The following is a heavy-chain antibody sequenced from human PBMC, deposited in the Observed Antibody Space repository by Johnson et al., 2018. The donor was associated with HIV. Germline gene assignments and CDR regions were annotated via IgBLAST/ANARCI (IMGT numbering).Heavy chain of an antibody. D-gene: IGHD6-13*01. V-gene: IGHV3-30*02. CDR1: GFTFSSYA. CDR2: IRYDGSNK. Sequence: VQLVESGGGLVQPGGSLRLSCAASGFTFSSYAIHWVRQAPVKVLEWVAFIRYDGSNKHYADSVKGRFTISRDNSNNILYLQMNSLRVEDTAVYYCAKVAVATAAGGVALDIWGPGTMVTVS. CDR3: AKVAVATAAGGVALDI. J-gene: IGHJ3*02.